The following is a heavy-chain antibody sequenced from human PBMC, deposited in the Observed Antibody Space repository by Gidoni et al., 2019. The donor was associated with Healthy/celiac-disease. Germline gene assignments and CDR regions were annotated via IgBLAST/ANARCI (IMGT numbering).Heavy chain of an antibody. J-gene: IGHJ3*02. CDR1: GGSISSYY. CDR3: ARAGSGYGRIDAFDI. D-gene: IGHD3-10*01. CDR2: IYYSGST. V-gene: IGHV4-59*01. Sequence: QVQLQESGPGLVKLSETLSLTCTVSGGSISSYYWSWIRQPPGKGLEWIGYIYYSGSTNYNPSLKSRVTISVDTSKNQFSLKLSSVTAADTAVYYCARAGSGYGRIDAFDIWGQGTMVTVSS.